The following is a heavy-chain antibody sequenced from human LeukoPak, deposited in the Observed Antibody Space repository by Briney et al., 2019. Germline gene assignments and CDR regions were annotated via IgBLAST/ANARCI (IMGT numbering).Heavy chain of an antibody. V-gene: IGHV3-48*01. Sequence: GGSLRLSCAASGFTFSSYSMNWVRRAPGRGLEWVSYISSSTSTIYYADSVKGRFTISRDNAKNSLYLQMNSLRAEDTAVYYCARATSSPDYWGQGTLVTVSS. J-gene: IGHJ4*02. CDR1: GFTFSSYS. D-gene: IGHD4-11*01. CDR2: ISSSTSTI. CDR3: ARATSSPDY.